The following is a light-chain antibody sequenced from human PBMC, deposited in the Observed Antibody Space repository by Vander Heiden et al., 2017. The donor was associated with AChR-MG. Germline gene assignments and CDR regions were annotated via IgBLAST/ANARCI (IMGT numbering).Light chain of an antibody. CDR3: QRDDSNPWT. J-gene: IGKJ1*01. Sequence: DMVTHQSPYPSAVSLGERATINCKSSQSVLYSSNNKNYLAWYQQKPGQPPKLLIYCASTRESGVPDRFSGSGSGTDFTLTISSLQAEDVAVYYCQRDDSNPWTFGQGTKVEIK. CDR2: CAS. V-gene: IGKV4-1*01. CDR1: QSVLYSSNNKNY.